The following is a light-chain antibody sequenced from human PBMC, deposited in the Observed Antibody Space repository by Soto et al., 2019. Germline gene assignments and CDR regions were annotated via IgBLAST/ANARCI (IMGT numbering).Light chain of an antibody. CDR3: QHYNTWPWT. Sequence: MTQSKATLSVSPGERATLSCWASQSVNSNLAWYQQKLGQAPRVLIYGASTRATGIPARFSGSGSETEFILTISSLQSEDSASYYCQHYNTWPWTFGQGAKVDIK. CDR2: GAS. CDR1: QSVNSN. V-gene: IGKV3-15*01. J-gene: IGKJ1*01.